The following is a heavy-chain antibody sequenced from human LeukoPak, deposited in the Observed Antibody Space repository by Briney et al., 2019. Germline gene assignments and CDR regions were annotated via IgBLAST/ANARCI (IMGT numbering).Heavy chain of an antibody. D-gene: IGHD2-2*01. V-gene: IGHV1-18*01. CDR1: GYTFTTYS. CDR2: ISVNNGGT. Sequence: ASVKVSFKASGYTFTTYSLAWVRQAPGQSLEWMGWISVNNGGTNYAQSFQDRATLTRDTSTNTAYLELRSLRSDDTAIIYCATATQPRGYFLHWGQGTLVTVSS. CDR3: ATATQPRGYFLH. J-gene: IGHJ1*01.